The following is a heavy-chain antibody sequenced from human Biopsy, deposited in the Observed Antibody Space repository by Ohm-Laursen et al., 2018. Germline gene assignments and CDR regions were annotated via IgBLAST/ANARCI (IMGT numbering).Heavy chain of an antibody. CDR3: AKDYYPYVDYLKDVPLCDS. V-gene: IGHV1-18*01. CDR1: GYTFTTYG. Sequence: GSSVKVSCKASGYTFTTYGISWVRQAPGQGLEWMGWINPYSGNTNYGKKFHDRVIMTSDTSTSTAYLEHSSLRSEDTAVYYCAKDYYPYVDYLKDVPLCDSWGQGTLVTVSS. D-gene: IGHD4-17*01. J-gene: IGHJ4*02. CDR2: INPYSGNT.